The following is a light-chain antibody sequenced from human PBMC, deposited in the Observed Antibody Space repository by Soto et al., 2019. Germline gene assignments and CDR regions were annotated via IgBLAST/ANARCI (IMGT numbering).Light chain of an antibody. V-gene: IGKV1-5*01. CDR3: QQYNSYPWT. J-gene: IGKJ1*01. Sequence: DIQMTQSPSTLSASVGDRVTITCRASQSLSSYLAWYQQKPGKAPNLLIYDASNLESGGPSRFSGSGSGTEFTLTISSLQPDDFATYYCQQYNSYPWTFGLGTKVDIK. CDR2: DAS. CDR1: QSLSSY.